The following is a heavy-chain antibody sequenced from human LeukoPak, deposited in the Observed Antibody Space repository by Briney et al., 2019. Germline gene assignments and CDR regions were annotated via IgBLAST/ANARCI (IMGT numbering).Heavy chain of an antibody. J-gene: IGHJ2*01. V-gene: IGHV3-74*01. D-gene: IGHD7-27*01. Sequence: GGSLRLSCAASGFTFSSYWMHWVRQAPGKGLVWVSRINSDGSSTSYADSVKGRFTISRDNAKNTLYLQMNSLRAEDTAVYYCAREKMGTPPWPSTKPYWYFDLWGRGTLVTVSS. CDR1: GFTFSSYW. CDR3: AREKMGTPPWPSTKPYWYFDL. CDR2: INSDGSST.